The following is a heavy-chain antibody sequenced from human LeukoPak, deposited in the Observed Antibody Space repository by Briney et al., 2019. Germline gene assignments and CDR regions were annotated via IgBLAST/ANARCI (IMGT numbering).Heavy chain of an antibody. CDR3: ARDLRDGYDDY. Sequence: PGGSLRLSCAASGLTVSSNYMTWVRQAPGKGLEWVSSISSSSSYIYYADSVKGRFTISRDNAKNSLYLQMNSLRAEDTAVYYCARDLRDGYDDYWGQGTLVTVSS. D-gene: IGHD5-24*01. J-gene: IGHJ4*02. CDR1: GLTVSSNY. V-gene: IGHV3-21*01. CDR2: ISSSSSYI.